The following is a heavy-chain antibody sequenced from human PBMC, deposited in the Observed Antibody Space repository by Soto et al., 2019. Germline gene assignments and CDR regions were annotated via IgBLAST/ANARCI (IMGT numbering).Heavy chain of an antibody. V-gene: IGHV4-59*08. CDR2: IYYSGST. D-gene: IGHD3-9*01. CDR1: RGSLSRDH. J-gene: IGHJ4*01. CDR3: TIHASSLTSFHY. Sequence: SGTLXLTCAVPRGSLSRDHWTWTGHPPGKGLEYIGHIYYSGSTHYNPPLKSRVTISVDTSKNQFSLKLTSVTAADTAVYYCTIHASSLTSFHYWRHAPLITVSS.